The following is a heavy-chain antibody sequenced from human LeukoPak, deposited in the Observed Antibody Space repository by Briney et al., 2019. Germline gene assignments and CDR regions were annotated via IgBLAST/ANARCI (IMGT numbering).Heavy chain of an antibody. V-gene: IGHV3-7*03. CDR2: IKKDGSEK. Sequence: GGSLRLSCTASGFIFSGSWMAWIRQAPGKGLEWVAIIKKDGSEKYYVDSMKGRFTISRDNAENSLFLQMNSLRAEDTAIYYCTTDTWYSAGHWGQGTLVTVSS. D-gene: IGHD2-15*01. J-gene: IGHJ4*02. CDR1: GFIFSGSW. CDR3: TTDTWYSAGH.